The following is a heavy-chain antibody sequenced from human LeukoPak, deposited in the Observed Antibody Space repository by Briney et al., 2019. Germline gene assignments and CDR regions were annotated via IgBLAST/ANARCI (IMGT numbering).Heavy chain of an antibody. Sequence: GGSLRLSCAASGFTVSSNYMSWVRQAPGKGLEWVSVIYSGGSIYYADSVKGRFTISRDNSKNTLYLQMNSLRAEDTAVYYCARARGYYYYYMDVWGKGTTVTVSS. V-gene: IGHV3-53*01. CDR3: ARARGYYYYYMDV. D-gene: IGHD3-10*01. CDR2: IYSGGSI. J-gene: IGHJ6*03. CDR1: GFTVSSNY.